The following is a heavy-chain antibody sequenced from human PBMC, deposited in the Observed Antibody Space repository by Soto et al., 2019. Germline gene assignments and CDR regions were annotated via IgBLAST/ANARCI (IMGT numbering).Heavy chain of an antibody. CDR2: ISGSGGST. CDR1: GFTFSSYA. V-gene: IGHV3-23*01. Sequence: GESLKISCAASGFTFSSYAMSWVRQAPGKGLEWVSAISGSGGSTYYADSVKGRFTISRDNSKNTLYLQMNSLRAEDTAVYYCAKDHYYGSGSYYDAFDIWGQGTMVTVSS. J-gene: IGHJ3*02. D-gene: IGHD3-10*01. CDR3: AKDHYYGSGSYYDAFDI.